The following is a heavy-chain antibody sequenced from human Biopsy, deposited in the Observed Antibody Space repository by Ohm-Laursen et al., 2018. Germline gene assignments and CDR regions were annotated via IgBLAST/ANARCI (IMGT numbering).Heavy chain of an antibody. J-gene: IGHJ4*02. Sequence: SVKVSCKSSGGTFSSFPFNWVRQAPGQGLEWMGGILPLSGTTSFAQKFQGRVILTADGSTSTAYMELSSLISEDTAVYYCANSDGRSGFDYWGQGTLVTVSS. CDR2: ILPLSGTT. D-gene: IGHD2-15*01. CDR3: ANSDGRSGFDY. V-gene: IGHV1-69*13. CDR1: GGTFSSFP.